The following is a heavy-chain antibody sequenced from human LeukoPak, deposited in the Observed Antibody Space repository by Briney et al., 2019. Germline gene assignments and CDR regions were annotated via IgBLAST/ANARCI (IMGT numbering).Heavy chain of an antibody. V-gene: IGHV3-7*01. D-gene: IGHD2-15*01. J-gene: IGHJ3*02. CDR3: ARPGYCSGDTCYVAFDI. CDR1: GFTFSSYD. Sequence: GGTLRLSCAAPGFTFSSYDMNWVRQAPGKGLEWVANIKQDGSEKYYVDSVKGRFTISRDNAKNSLYLQMNSLRAEDTAVYYCARPGYCSGDTCYVAFDIWGQGTMVTVSS. CDR2: IKQDGSEK.